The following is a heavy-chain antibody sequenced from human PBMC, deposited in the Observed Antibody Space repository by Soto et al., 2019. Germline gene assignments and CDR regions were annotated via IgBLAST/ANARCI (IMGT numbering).Heavy chain of an antibody. CDR1: DDSINSDKYY. V-gene: IGHV4-39*01. CDR3: ARLEGLASISYYFDF. J-gene: IGHJ4*02. CDR2: IYYRGNA. D-gene: IGHD3-3*01. Sequence: QLQLQESGPGLVKPSETLSLTCSVSDDSINSDKYYWGWIRQPPGKGLEWIGSIYYRGNAYYNPSLPTRVTISLAKSKSQCSLKLNSVTAADSAVYFCARLEGLASISYYFDFWGPGALVTVSS.